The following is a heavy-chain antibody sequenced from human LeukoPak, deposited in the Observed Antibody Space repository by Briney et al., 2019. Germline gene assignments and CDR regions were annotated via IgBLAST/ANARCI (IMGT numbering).Heavy chain of an antibody. CDR3: TIATTDIDY. CDR2: INHSGST. V-gene: IGHV4-34*01. J-gene: IGHJ4*02. D-gene: IGHD4-17*01. Sequence: SSETLSLTCAVYGGSFSGYYWSWVRQPPGKGLEWIGEINHSGSTNYNPSLKSRVTISVDTSKNQFSLKLSSVTAEDTAVYYCTIATTDIDYWGQGTLVTVSS. CDR1: GGSFSGYY.